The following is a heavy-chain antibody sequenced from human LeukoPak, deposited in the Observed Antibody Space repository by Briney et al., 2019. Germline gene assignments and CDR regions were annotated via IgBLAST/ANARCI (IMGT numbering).Heavy chain of an antibody. V-gene: IGHV4-34*01. CDR2: INHSGST. J-gene: IGHJ5*01. CDR3: ARALSSGWYNS. CDR1: GGAFSGYY. Sequence: SESLSLTCAVYGGAFSGYYWRWIRQPPGKGLEWIGEINHSGSTKYNPSLKSRVTISVNTSKKQLTLKLRSVTAADTAVYCCARALSSGWYNSWGRGTLVTVSS. D-gene: IGHD3-22*01.